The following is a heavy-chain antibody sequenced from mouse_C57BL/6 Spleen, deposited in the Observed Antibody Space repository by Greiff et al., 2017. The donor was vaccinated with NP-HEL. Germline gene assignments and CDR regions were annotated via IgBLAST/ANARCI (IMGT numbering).Heavy chain of an antibody. V-gene: IGHV5-17*01. CDR3: ARSDYEDYFDY. CDR2: ISSGSSTI. CDR1: GFTFSDYG. D-gene: IGHD2-4*01. J-gene: IGHJ2*01. Sequence: EVKVVESGGGLVKPGGSLKLSCAASGFTFSDYGMHWVRQAPEKGLEWVAYISSGSSTIYYADTVKGRFTISRDNAKNTLFLQMTSLRSEDTAMYYCARSDYEDYFDYWGQGTTLTVSS.